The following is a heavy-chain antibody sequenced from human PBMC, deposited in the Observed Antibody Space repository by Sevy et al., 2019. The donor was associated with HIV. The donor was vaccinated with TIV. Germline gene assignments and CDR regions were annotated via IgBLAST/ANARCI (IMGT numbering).Heavy chain of an antibody. CDR3: ARRESSSWYWGTRSPEYFQH. Sequence: ASVKVSCKASGYTFTSYGISWVRQAPGQGLEWMGWISAYNGNTNYAQKLQGRVTMTTDTSTSTAYMELRSLRSDDTAVYYCARRESSSWYWGTRSPEYFQHWSQGTLVTVSS. D-gene: IGHD6-13*01. CDR1: GYTFTSYG. CDR2: ISAYNGNT. V-gene: IGHV1-18*01. J-gene: IGHJ1*01.